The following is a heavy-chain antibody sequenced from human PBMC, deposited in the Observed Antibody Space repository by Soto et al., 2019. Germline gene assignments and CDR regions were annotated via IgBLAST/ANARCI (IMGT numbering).Heavy chain of an antibody. Sequence: QLQLQESGPGLVKPSETLSLTCTVSGGSISSSSYYWGWIRQPPGKGLEWIGSIYYSGRTYYNPSLKSRVTISVDTSKNQFSLKLSSVTAADTAVYYCARHAGQVSLLDYWGQGSLVTVSS. CDR2: IYYSGRT. J-gene: IGHJ4*02. V-gene: IGHV4-39*01. D-gene: IGHD3-10*01. CDR1: GGSISSSSYY. CDR3: ARHAGQVSLLDY.